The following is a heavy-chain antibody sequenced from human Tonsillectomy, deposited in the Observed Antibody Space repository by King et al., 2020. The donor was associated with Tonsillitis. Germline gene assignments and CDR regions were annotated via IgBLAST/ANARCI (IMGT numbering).Heavy chain of an antibody. J-gene: IGHJ6*02. CDR1: GFTFSSYT. CDR2: ISSISSNI. Sequence: VQLVESGGGLVKPGGSLRLSCAASGFTFSSYTMNWVRQAPGKGLEWVSSISSISSNIYYADSVKGRFTISRDNAMKTLYLQMNSLRAEDTAVYYCVKDRRGGVIGRVSDYNGMDVWGQGTTVTVSS. CDR3: VKDRRGGVIGRVSDYNGMDV. V-gene: IGHV3-21*01. D-gene: IGHD3-16*01.